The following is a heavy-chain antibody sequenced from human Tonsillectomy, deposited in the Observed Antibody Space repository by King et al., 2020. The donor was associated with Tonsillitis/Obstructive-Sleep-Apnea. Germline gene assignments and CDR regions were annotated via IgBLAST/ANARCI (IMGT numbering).Heavy chain of an antibody. D-gene: IGHD2-21*02. Sequence: VQLQQWGAGLLKPSETLSLTCAVYGGSFSGYYWSWIRQPPGKGLEWIGEINHSGSTNYNPSLKSRVTISVDTSKNQFSLKLSSVTAADTAVYYCASLQLVVVTATQTLYNWFDPWGQGTLVTVSS. J-gene: IGHJ5*02. CDR2: INHSGST. CDR1: GGSFSGYY. CDR3: ASLQLVVVTATQTLYNWFDP. V-gene: IGHV4-34*01.